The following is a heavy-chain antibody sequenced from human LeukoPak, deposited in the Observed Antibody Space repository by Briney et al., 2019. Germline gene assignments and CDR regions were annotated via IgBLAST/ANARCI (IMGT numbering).Heavy chain of an antibody. CDR2: ISSSSSYI. D-gene: IGHD5-18*01. V-gene: IGHV3-21*01. Sequence: GGSLRLSRAASGFTFSSYSMNWVRQAPGKGLEWVSSISSSSSYIYYADSVKGRFTISRDNAKNSLYLQMNSLRAEDTAVYYCAREVDTAMVSQDYWGQGTLVTVSS. CDR1: GFTFSSYS. CDR3: AREVDTAMVSQDY. J-gene: IGHJ4*02.